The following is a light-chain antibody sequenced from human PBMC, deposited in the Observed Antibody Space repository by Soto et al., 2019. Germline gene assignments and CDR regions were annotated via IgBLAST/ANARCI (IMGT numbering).Light chain of an antibody. CDR1: RSDVGGYNL. CDR3: CSYAGSSTLV. Sequence: QSGLTQPASVSGSPGQSVTMSCTGTRSDVGGYNLVSWYQQHPGKAPRLLIHDDIKRPSGVSDRFSGSKSGHTASLTNSGLQAEGGAGYYCCSYAGSSTLVFGAGTKLTVL. CDR2: DDI. J-gene: IGLJ2*01. V-gene: IGLV2-23*01.